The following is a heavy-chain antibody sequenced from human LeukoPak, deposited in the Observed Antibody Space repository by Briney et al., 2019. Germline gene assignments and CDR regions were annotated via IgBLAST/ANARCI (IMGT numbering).Heavy chain of an antibody. Sequence: ASVKVSCKVSGYTLTELSMHWVRQAPGKGLEWMGGFDPEDGETIYAQKFQGRVTMTRNTSISTAYMELSSLRSEDTAVYYCARGGSSFDYWGQGTLVTVSS. J-gene: IGHJ4*02. V-gene: IGHV1-24*01. CDR3: ARGGSSFDY. CDR2: FDPEDGET. CDR1: GYTLTELS. D-gene: IGHD6-13*01.